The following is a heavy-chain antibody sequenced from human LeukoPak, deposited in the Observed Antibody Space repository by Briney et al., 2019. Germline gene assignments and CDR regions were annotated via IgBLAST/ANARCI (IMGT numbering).Heavy chain of an antibody. V-gene: IGHV4-38-2*01. J-gene: IGHJ4*02. CDR3: ARGNSPIVLFGVPLPFDY. D-gene: IGHD3-3*01. CDR2: ISHSGTT. Sequence: TSETLSLTCAVSGYSISSGNYWGWIRQPPGKGLEWIGSISHSGTTYYNPSLESRVTISLDTSRNQFSLKLSSVTAADTAVYYCARGNSPIVLFGVPLPFDYWGQGTLVTVSS. CDR1: GYSISSGNY.